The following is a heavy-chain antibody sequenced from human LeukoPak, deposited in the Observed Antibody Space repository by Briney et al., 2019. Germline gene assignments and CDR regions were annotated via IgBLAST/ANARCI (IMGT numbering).Heavy chain of an antibody. CDR3: ARDARYCSSTSCYGGGINFYYMDV. D-gene: IGHD2-2*01. CDR2: INRNRGGT. V-gene: IGHV1-2*02. CDR1: GYTFTGYY. J-gene: IGHJ6*03. Sequence: ASVKVSCKASGYTFTGYYMHWVRQAPGQGLEWMGWINRNRGGTNYAQKFQGRVTMTRDTSISTAYMELSRLRSDDTAVYYCARDARYCSSTSCYGGGINFYYMDVWGKGTTVTVSS.